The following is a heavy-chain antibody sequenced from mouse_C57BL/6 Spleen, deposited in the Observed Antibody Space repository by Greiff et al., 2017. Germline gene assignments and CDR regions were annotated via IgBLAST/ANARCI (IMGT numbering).Heavy chain of an antibody. V-gene: IGHV8-8*01. J-gene: IGHJ2*01. Sequence: QVTLKESGPGLLQPSPSLSLSCSFSGFSLSTFGMGVGWIRHPSGKGRDWLAHIWGDDAKYYNPALKSRLPTAKDTSNNPDFLKIAHVDTADTATYYCARIADSSGYYCDYWGQGTTLTVSS. D-gene: IGHD3-2*02. CDR1: GFSLSTFGMG. CDR3: ARIADSSGYYCDY. CDR2: IWGDDAK.